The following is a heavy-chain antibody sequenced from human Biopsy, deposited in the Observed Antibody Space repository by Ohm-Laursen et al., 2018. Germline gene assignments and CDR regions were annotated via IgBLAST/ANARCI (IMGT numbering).Heavy chain of an antibody. CDR2: VDWADYK. CDR3: ARTPILIVSAGLVYRHRRHLQGMDV. D-gene: IGHD6-13*01. V-gene: IGHV2-70*11. J-gene: IGHJ6*02. Sequence: TQTLTLTCSFSGFSLSARGMCVSWIRQAPGKALEWLARVDWADYKDYSASLQTKLSISKDTSNDQVVLTVNNVDPADTATYYCARTPILIVSAGLVYRHRRHLQGMDVWGQGSAVTVSS. CDR1: GFSLSARGMC.